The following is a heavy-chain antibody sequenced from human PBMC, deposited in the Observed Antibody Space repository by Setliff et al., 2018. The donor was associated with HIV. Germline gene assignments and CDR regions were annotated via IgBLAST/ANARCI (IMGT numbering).Heavy chain of an antibody. CDR1: GGSFNGYS. J-gene: IGHJ6*03. D-gene: IGHD2-8*02. CDR3: ARVSKTYWYSIPRDYYHHMDV. CDR2: INHSGST. Sequence: SETLSLTCAVYGGSFNGYSWTWIRQPPGKGLEWIGGINHSGSTNYNPSLKSRVTISVDTSKNQFSLRLSSVAAGDTAVYYCARVSKTYWYSIPRDYYHHMDVWGKGTTVTVSS. V-gene: IGHV4-34*01.